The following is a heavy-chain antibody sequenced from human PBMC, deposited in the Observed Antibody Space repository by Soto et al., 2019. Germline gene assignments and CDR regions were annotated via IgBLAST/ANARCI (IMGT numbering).Heavy chain of an antibody. V-gene: IGHV1-3*01. CDR2: INAGNGNT. J-gene: IGHJ6*02. CDR3: ARIVVGVAATTGAYYGMDV. CDR1: GYTFTNYA. D-gene: IGHD2-15*01. Sequence: ASVKVSCKASGYTFTNYAMHWVRQAPGQRLEWMGWINAGNGNTKYSQKFQGRVTITRDTSASTAYMELSSLRSEDTAVYYCARIVVGVAATTGAYYGMDVWGQGTTVTVSS.